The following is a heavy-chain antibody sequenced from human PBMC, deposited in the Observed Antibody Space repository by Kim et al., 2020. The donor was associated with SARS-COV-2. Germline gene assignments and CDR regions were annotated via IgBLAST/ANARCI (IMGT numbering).Heavy chain of an antibody. CDR3: AKCAAAGPSHFDL. D-gene: IGHD6-13*01. Sequence: GGSLRLSCAASGFIFGDYAMHWVRQAPGKGLEWVSGINWKSGSIGYADSVKGRFTISRDNAKNSLYLQMNSLRAEDTALYYCAKCAAAGPSHFDLWGRGT. V-gene: IGHV3-9*01. CDR1: GFIFGDYA. CDR2: INWKSGSI. J-gene: IGHJ2*01.